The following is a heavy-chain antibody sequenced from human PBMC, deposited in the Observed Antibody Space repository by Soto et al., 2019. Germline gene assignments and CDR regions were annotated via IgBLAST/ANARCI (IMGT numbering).Heavy chain of an antibody. CDR1: GDAISNYY. D-gene: IGHD1-20*01. CDR3: ARGTRALITSFFAY. Sequence: SETLSLTCSVSGDAISNYYWSWIRQTPGKGLEWIGCVHDSGSTDYNPSLKGRVTMSLHTSKSQFSLNLSSVTAADSATYYCARGTRALITSFFAYWGQGIPVTVS. V-gene: IGHV4-59*01. J-gene: IGHJ4*02. CDR2: VHDSGST.